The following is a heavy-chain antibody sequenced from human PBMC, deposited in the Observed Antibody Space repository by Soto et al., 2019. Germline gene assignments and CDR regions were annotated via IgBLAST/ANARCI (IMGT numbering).Heavy chain of an antibody. V-gene: IGHV1-2*02. CDR2: INAHSGGT. Sequence: ASVKVSCKASGFSFTGYYIHWLRQAPGQGLEWMGWINAHSGGTEYAQKFQGRVTLTRDTSIATAYLTLTSLTSDDTALYYCAKDLTRQLAYWLDPWGQGTRVTVSS. CDR1: GFSFTGYY. D-gene: IGHD6-6*01. CDR3: AKDLTRQLAYWLDP. J-gene: IGHJ5*02.